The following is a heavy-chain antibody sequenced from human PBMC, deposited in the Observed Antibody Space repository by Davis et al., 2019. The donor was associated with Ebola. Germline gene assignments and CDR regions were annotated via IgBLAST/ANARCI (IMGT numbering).Heavy chain of an antibody. CDR1: GLTLSRSV. J-gene: IGHJ4*02. V-gene: IGHV3-23*01. CDR3: AKTGPDSSWFPFDY. CDR2: ISGGGTIT. D-gene: IGHD6-13*01. Sequence: PGGSLRLSCAASGLTLSRSVMNWVRQAPGKGLEWVSTISGGGTITYYADSVRGRFTISRDNSKNTLYLQLNSLRAEDTAVYYCAKTGPDSSWFPFDYWGQGTLVTVSS.